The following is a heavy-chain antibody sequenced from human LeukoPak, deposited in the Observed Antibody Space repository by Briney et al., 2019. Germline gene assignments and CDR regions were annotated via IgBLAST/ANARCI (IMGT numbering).Heavy chain of an antibody. D-gene: IGHD6-6*01. V-gene: IGHV5-51*01. CDR1: GYPFTTYW. J-gene: IGHJ4*02. CDR3: ARRRGSDLDY. CDR2: IYPGDSDT. Sequence: GESLKISCKGSGYPFTTYWIAWVRQMPGKGLEWMGTIYPGDSDTRYSPSFQGQVTMSADKSISTAYIQWSSLRASDTAMYYCARRRGSDLDYWGQGTLVTVSS.